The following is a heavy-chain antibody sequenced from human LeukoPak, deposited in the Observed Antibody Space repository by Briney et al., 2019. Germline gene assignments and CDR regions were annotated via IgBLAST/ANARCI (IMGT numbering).Heavy chain of an antibody. CDR1: GFAFSDYA. CDR3: VKETVHNWGYFEF. J-gene: IGHJ4*02. Sequence: PGGSLRLSCATSGFAFSDYAMTWVRQAPGKGLAWVSVITNNGGGTYYADSVKGRFTISRDNSKNTLYLQMNNLRADDTAVFYCVKETVHNWGYFEFWGQGTLVTVSS. V-gene: IGHV3-23*01. D-gene: IGHD7-27*01. CDR2: ITNNGGGT.